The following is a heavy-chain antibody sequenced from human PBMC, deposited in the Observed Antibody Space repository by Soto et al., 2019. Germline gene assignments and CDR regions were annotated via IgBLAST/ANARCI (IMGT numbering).Heavy chain of an antibody. J-gene: IGHJ4*02. Sequence: QMHLVVSGGGVVQPGRSLRLSCAGSGFTFSTSVMHWVRQAPGKGLEWLAVIWHDGSDISYGDSVRGRFTINRDPSKNTLYLEMANLRGEATGAYFCARDGPDTAYSHFPDYWGQGTLVTVSS. V-gene: IGHV3-33*01. CDR1: GFTFSTSV. D-gene: IGHD2-21*02. CDR2: IWHDGSDI. CDR3: ARDGPDTAYSHFPDY.